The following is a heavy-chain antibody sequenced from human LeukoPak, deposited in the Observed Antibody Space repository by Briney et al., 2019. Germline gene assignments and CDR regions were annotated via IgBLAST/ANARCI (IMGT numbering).Heavy chain of an antibody. CDR2: ITSSGSTL. CDR3: ARRGASGRCFDY. D-gene: IGHD1-26*01. Sequence: GGSLRLSCALSGFTFSDYYMSWIRQAPRKRLERVSYITSSGSTLSPAHSAKGRSTNPRDNAENTLHLQMNRLTSGDTAVFYCARRGASGRCFDYWGQGTLVTVSS. J-gene: IGHJ4*02. V-gene: IGHV3-11*01. CDR1: GFTFSDYY.